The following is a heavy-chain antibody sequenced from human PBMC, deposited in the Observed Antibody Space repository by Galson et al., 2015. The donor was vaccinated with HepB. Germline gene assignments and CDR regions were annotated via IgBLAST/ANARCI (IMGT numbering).Heavy chain of an antibody. Sequence: SLRLSCAASGFTFSSYWMSWVRQAPGKGLEWVANIKQDGSEKYYVDSVKGRFTISRDNAKNSVYLHMNSLRAEDTAVYYCARGWGSRTVFDYWGQGTLVTVSS. CDR1: GFTFSSYW. CDR2: IKQDGSEK. D-gene: IGHD1-14*01. V-gene: IGHV3-7*03. J-gene: IGHJ4*02. CDR3: ARGWGSRTVFDY.